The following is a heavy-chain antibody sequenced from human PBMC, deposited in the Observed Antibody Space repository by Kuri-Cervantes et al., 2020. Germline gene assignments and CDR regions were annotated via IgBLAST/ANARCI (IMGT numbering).Heavy chain of an antibody. Sequence: GGSLRLSCTASGFTFGDYAMSWFRQAPGKGLEWVSSISGNSKHIYYAESVRGRFTISRDNAKNSLYLQMNNLEAGDTAFYYCAREGGSGSYYEGFDYWGQGTLVTVSS. CDR2: ISGNSKHI. CDR3: AREGGSGSYYEGFDY. V-gene: IGHV3-21*03. D-gene: IGHD1-26*01. CDR1: GFTFGDYA. J-gene: IGHJ4*02.